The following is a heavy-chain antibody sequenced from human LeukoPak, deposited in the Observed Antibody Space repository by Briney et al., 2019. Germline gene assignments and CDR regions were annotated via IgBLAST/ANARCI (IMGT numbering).Heavy chain of an antibody. Sequence: SETLSLTCTVSGGSISSSSYYWGWIRQPPGKGLEWIGSIYYSGSTYYNPSLKSRVTISVDTSKKQFSLKLSSVTAADTAVYYCARRYDFWSGYPPPLDYWGQGTLVTVSS. CDR3: ARRYDFWSGYPPPLDY. CDR1: GGSISSSSYY. V-gene: IGHV4-39*07. CDR2: IYYSGST. D-gene: IGHD3-3*01. J-gene: IGHJ4*02.